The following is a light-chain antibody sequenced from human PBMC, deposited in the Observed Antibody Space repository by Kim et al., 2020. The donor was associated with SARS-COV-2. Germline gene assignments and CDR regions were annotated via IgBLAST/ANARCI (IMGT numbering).Light chain of an antibody. J-gene: IGKJ1*01. CDR2: SAS. CDR1: QDISNY. Sequence: ASVGDRVTITCRASQDISNYVAWYQQKPGKVPKVLIYSASALRSGVPSRFSGSGSGTDFTLTISSLQPEDVATYYCQNYDGAPWTFGQGTKVDIK. CDR3: QNYDGAPWT. V-gene: IGKV1-27*01.